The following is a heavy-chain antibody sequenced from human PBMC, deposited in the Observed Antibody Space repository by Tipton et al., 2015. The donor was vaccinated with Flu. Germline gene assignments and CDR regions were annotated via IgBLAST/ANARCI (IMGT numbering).Heavy chain of an antibody. CDR1: GGSISSYY. J-gene: IGHJ4*02. Sequence: TLSLTCTVSGGSISSYYWSWIRQSPGKGLEWIGYMYYTGTTNYNPSLKSRVTISGDMSKKHLSLKLTSVTAADTAVYYCAADLYSYGSGSSYCWGRGTLVTVSS. V-gene: IGHV4-59*01. CDR2: MYYTGTT. D-gene: IGHD3-10*01. CDR3: AADLYSYGSGSSYC.